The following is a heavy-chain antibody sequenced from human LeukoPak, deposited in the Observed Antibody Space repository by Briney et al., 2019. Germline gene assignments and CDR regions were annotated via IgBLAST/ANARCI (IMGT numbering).Heavy chain of an antibody. Sequence: PGGSLRLSCAASGFTFDDYAMHWVRQAPGKGLEWVSGISWNSGSIGYADSVKGRFTISRDNAKNSLYLQMNSLRAEDTAVYYCARGKERFSSGPCGYWGQGTLVTVSS. CDR1: GFTFDDYA. D-gene: IGHD3-22*01. V-gene: IGHV3-9*01. CDR3: ARGKERFSSGPCGY. J-gene: IGHJ4*02. CDR2: ISWNSGSI.